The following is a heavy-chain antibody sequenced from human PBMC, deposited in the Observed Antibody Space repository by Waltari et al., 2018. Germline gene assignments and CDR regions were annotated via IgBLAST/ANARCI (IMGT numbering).Heavy chain of an antibody. D-gene: IGHD4-17*01. J-gene: IGHJ4*02. CDR1: GGYFSGYY. CDR3: ARAHDGDYGLDY. V-gene: IGHV4-34*01. CDR2: ISHSGST. Sequence: QVQLQQWGAGLLKPSETLSLTCAVSGGYFSGYYWSWIRQPPGKGLEWIEEISHSGSTNDNPSLKSRVTISVDTSKNQFSLKLSSVTAADTAVYYCARAHDGDYGLDYWCQGTLVTVSS.